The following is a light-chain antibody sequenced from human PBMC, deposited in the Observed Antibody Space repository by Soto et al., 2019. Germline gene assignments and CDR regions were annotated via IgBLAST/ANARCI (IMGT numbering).Light chain of an antibody. CDR2: DVN. J-gene: IGLJ3*02. Sequence: QSALTQPRSVSGSPGQSVTISCTGSSSDIGFYDYVSWYQQHHGEVPKLLIFDVNKRPSGVPDRFSGSKSGNTASLTISGLLPDDEADYYCLSFAGKYTWMFGGGTKLTVL. CDR1: SSDIGFYDY. CDR3: LSFAGKYTWM. V-gene: IGLV2-11*01.